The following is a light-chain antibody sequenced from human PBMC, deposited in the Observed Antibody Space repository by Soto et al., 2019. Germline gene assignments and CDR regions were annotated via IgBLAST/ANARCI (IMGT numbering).Light chain of an antibody. Sequence: QSALTQPPSASGSPGQSVTISCTGTSSDVGGYNYVSWYQQYPGKAPKVMIYEVSKRPSGVPDRFSGSKSGNTASLTVSGLQADDEVDYYCSSYAGSNVLYVFGTGTMLTVL. V-gene: IGLV2-8*01. CDR2: EVS. CDR1: SSDVGGYNY. CDR3: SSYAGSNVLYV. J-gene: IGLJ1*01.